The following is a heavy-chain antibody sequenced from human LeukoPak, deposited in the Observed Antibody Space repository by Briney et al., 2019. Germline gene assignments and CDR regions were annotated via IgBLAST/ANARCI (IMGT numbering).Heavy chain of an antibody. CDR3: TIEYYYDSSGYPPDAFDI. J-gene: IGHJ3*02. Sequence: PGGSLRLSCVASGFTFSTYSMNWVRQAPGKGLEWVSYISSSSGTIYYAHSVKGRFTISRDNAKNSLFLQMNSLKTEDTAVYYCTIEYYYDSSGYPPDAFDIWGQGTMVTVSS. D-gene: IGHD3-22*01. V-gene: IGHV3-48*04. CDR1: GFTFSTYS. CDR2: ISSSSGTI.